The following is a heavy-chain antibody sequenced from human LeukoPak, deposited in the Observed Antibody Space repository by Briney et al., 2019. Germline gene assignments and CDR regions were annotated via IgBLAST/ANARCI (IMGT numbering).Heavy chain of an antibody. CDR3: ARGTTSMVRGVIIFQPPDFDY. CDR1: GYTFTSYG. Sequence: ASVKVSCKASGYTFTSYGISWVRQAPGQGLEWMGWISAYNGNTNYAQKLQGRVTMTRNTSISTAYMELSSLRSEDTAVYYCARGTTSMVRGVIIFQPPDFDYWGQGTLVTVSS. D-gene: IGHD3-10*01. J-gene: IGHJ4*02. CDR2: ISAYNGNT. V-gene: IGHV1-18*01.